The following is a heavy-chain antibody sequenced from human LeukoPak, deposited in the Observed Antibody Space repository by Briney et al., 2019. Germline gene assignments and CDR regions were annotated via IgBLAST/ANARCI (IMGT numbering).Heavy chain of an antibody. Sequence: GGSLRLSCAASGFMFNIYTMNWVRQSPGKGLEWVSSISSSSSNKYYADSVKGRFTIPRDNAKNSLYLQMNSLRVEDTAVYYCARIVRSSIAAPYFDYWGQGTLVTVSS. D-gene: IGHD6-6*01. CDR1: GFMFNIYT. CDR2: ISSSSSNK. J-gene: IGHJ4*02. V-gene: IGHV3-21*01. CDR3: ARIVRSSIAAPYFDY.